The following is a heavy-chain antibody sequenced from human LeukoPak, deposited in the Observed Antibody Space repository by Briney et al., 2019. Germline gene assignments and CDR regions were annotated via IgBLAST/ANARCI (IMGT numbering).Heavy chain of an antibody. Sequence: GGSLRLSCAASGFTVSNNYMSWVRQAPGKGLEWVSVIYTAGTTYYADSVKGRFTISRDNSRNTLYLQMNSLRAEDTAVYYCAKSPRTYSYYSYLDVWGQGTTVTVSS. V-gene: IGHV3-66*01. D-gene: IGHD3-3*01. CDR2: IYTAGTT. CDR1: GFTVSNNY. J-gene: IGHJ6*02. CDR3: AKSPRTYSYYSYLDV.